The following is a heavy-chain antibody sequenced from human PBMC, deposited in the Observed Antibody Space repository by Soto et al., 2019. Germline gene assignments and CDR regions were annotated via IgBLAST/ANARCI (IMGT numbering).Heavy chain of an antibody. CDR2: INHSGST. J-gene: IGHJ6*02. CDR3: ARATGGFGTYYYYYGMDV. CDR1: GGSFNGYY. D-gene: IGHD1-1*01. Sequence: SETLSLTCAVYGGSFNGYYWNWIRQPPGKGLEWIGEINHSGSTNYNPSLKSRVTISVDTSKNQFSLKLSSVTAADTAVYYCARATGGFGTYYYYYGMDVWGQGTTVTVSS. V-gene: IGHV4-34*01.